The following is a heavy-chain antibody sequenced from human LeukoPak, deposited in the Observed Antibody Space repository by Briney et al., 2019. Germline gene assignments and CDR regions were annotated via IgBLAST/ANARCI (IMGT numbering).Heavy chain of an antibody. D-gene: IGHD5-24*01. CDR1: GFTFSNCW. Sequence: GGSLRLSCAASGFTFSNCWMHWVRQVPGKGLVWVSRNRDGSNTDYADSVKGRFIISRDNVKNTLYLQMNSLRADDTAVYYCARDGDAYNFDFWGQGALVTVSS. CDR3: ARDGDAYNFDF. J-gene: IGHJ4*02. V-gene: IGHV3-74*01. CDR2: NRDGSNT.